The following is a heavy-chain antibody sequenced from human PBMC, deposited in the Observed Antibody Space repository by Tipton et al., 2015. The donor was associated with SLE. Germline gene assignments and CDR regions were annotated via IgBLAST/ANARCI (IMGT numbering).Heavy chain of an antibody. D-gene: IGHD6-19*01. CDR3: ARHYYSIGWADH. CDR1: GGSVNSYS. CDR2: IYYIGST. V-gene: IGHV4-59*08. Sequence: TLSLTCSVSGGSVNSYSWSWIRQPPGEGLEWIGYIYYIGSTNYNPSLSSRVTMSIDTSKNQFSLRLSSVTAADTAVYYCARHYYSIGWADHWGQGTLVTVSS. J-gene: IGHJ4*02.